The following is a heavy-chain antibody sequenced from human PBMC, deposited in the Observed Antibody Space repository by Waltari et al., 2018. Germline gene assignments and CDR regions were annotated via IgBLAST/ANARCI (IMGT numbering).Heavy chain of an antibody. J-gene: IGHJ4*02. CDR3: ARRVGVVGGARVQGEY. D-gene: IGHD3-16*01. Sequence: EVQLVQSGAEVKKPGESLKISCQGSGYPFTSFWIGWVRQMPGKGLEWIGMMDPGGPETGLSPSFECQGPISAAKSTSTANLQWRRLNASDTAMYYCARRVGVVGGARVQGEYWGLGTLVTVSS. CDR2: MDPGGPET. V-gene: IGHV5-51*01. CDR1: GYPFTSFW.